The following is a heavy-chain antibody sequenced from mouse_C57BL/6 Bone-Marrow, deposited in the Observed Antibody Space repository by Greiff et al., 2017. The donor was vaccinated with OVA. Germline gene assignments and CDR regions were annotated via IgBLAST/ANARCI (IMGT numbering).Heavy chain of an antibody. D-gene: IGHD2-10*01. V-gene: IGHV1-15*01. CDR2: IDPETGGT. J-gene: IGHJ2*01. CDR3: TRTYYGGYYCDY. Sequence: VQVVESGAELVRPGASVTLSCKASGYTFTDYEMHWVKQTPVHGLEWIGAIDPETGGTAYNQKFKGKAILTADKSSSTAYMELRSLTSEDSAVYYCTRTYYGGYYCDYWGQGTTLTVSS. CDR1: GYTFTDYE.